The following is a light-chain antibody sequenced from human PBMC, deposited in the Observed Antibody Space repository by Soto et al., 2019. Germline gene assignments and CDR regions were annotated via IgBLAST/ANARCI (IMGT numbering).Light chain of an antibody. CDR3: TSWTTSTTMI. V-gene: IGLV2-14*03. CDR1: SSDIGAYNF. J-gene: IGLJ2*01. CDR2: DVN. Sequence: QSALTQPASVSGSPGQSITISCTGTSSDIGAYNFVSWYQQHPGTAPKLMLYDVNSRPSGVSNRFSGSKSGNTASLTISGLQAEDDDDYYCTSWTTSTTMIFGGGTKLTVL.